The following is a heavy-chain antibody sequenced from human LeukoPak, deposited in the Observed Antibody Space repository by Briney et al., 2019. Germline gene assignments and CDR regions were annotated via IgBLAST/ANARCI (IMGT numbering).Heavy chain of an antibody. CDR2: IWYDGSNK. CDR3: ARHISSDSSVWSPWAFDV. Sequence: PGGSLRLSCAASGFTFSSYGMHWVRQAPGKGLEWVAVIWYDGSNKYYADSVKGRFTISRDNSKNTLYLQMNSLRAEDTAVYYCARHISSDSSVWSPWAFDVWGQGTMVTVSS. D-gene: IGHD6-19*01. V-gene: IGHV3-33*01. CDR1: GFTFSSYG. J-gene: IGHJ3*01.